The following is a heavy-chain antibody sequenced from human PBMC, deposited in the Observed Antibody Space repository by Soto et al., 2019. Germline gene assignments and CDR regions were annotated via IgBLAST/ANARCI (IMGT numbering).Heavy chain of an antibody. CDR2: ISYDGSTT. CDR1: GFTFSSYA. V-gene: IGHV3-30*04. J-gene: IGHJ6*02. Sequence: GGSLRLSCAASGFTFSSYAMHWVRQAPGKGLEWVAVISYDGSTTNYADSVKGRFTISRDNAKNTLYLQMNSLRAEDTAVYYCARDAYYDMGVWGQGTTVTVSS. CDR3: ARDAYYDMGV.